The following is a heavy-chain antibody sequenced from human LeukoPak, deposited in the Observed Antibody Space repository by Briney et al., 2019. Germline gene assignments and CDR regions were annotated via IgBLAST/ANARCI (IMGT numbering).Heavy chain of an antibody. V-gene: IGHV3-23*01. CDR3: AKAGANWFDP. CDR2: ISRSGDNT. Sequence: PGGSLRLSCAASGSTFSGYAMSWVRQAPGKGLQWVSTISRSGDNTYYADSVKGRFTISRDNSKNTLYVQMNSLRAEDTAIYYCAKAGANWFDPWGQGTLVTVSS. D-gene: IGHD3-10*01. J-gene: IGHJ5*02. CDR1: GSTFSGYA.